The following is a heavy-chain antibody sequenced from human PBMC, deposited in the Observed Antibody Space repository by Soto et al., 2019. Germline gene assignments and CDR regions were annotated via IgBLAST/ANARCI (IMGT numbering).Heavy chain of an antibody. J-gene: IGHJ6*02. CDR2: INHSGST. CDR3: ARVNGLWSAYSNSGMDV. V-gene: IGHV4-34*01. Sequence: SETLSLTCAVYGGSFSGYYWSWIRQPPGKGLEWIGEINHSGSTNYNPSLKSRVTISVDTSKNQFSLKLSSVTAADTAVYYCARVNGLWSAYSNSGMDVWGQGTTVTVSS. D-gene: IGHD3-3*01. CDR1: GGSFSGYY.